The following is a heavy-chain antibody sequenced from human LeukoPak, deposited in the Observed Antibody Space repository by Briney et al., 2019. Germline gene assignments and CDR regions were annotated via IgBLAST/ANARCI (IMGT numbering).Heavy chain of an antibody. CDR1: GGSLTNYY. D-gene: IGHD3-16*01. CDR2: IHSDGTT. J-gene: IGHJ4*02. V-gene: IGHV4-4*09. Sequence: SETLSLTCSVSGGSLTNYYWGWIRQPPGKGLEFIGYIHSDGTTNYDSSLQSRVAISLDTSKIQFSLRLYSVTAADTALYFCARLNFRGGEALHFDSWGRGILVTVSS. CDR3: ARLNFRGGEALHFDS.